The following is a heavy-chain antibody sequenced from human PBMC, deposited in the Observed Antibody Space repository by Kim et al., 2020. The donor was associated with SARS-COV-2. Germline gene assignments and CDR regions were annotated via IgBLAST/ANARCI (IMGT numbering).Heavy chain of an antibody. D-gene: IGHD6-25*01. CDR2: IYHTGTT. Sequence: SETLSLTCTVSGISVTTAGYYWAWIRQSPGMGLEWIGSIYHTGTTYYNPSLDSRVTLSIDTSKNQFSLRLTSVTAADTAVYYCVRPTDRGVATEQWFDS. CDR1: GISVTTAGYY. CDR3: VRPTDRGVATEQWFDS. J-gene: IGHJ5*01. V-gene: IGHV4-39*01.